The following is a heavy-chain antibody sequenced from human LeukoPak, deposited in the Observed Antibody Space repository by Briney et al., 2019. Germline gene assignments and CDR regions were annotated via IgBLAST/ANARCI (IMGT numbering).Heavy chain of an antibody. V-gene: IGHV3-30*03. J-gene: IGHJ4*02. D-gene: IGHD3-16*01. CDR3: ALRGGEFYY. Sequence: GRSLRLSCAASGFTFSSYGMHWVRQAPGKGLEWVAVISYYADSVKGRFTISRDNSKNTLYLQMNSLRAEDTAVYYCALRGGEFYYWGQGTLVTVSS. CDR1: GFTFSSYG. CDR2: IS.